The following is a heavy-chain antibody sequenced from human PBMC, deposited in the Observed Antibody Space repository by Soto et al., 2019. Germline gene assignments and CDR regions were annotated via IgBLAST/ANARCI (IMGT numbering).Heavy chain of an antibody. CDR1: GCTFSSYA. V-gene: IGHV3-23*01. CDR3: AKDNRLRYDHDSSDLY. CDR2: ISGSGGST. J-gene: IGHJ4*02. Sequence: EVQLLESGGGLVQPGGSLRLSCAASGCTFSSYAMSWVRQAPGKGLEWVSAISGSGGSTYYADSVKGRFTISRDNSKNTLYLQMNSLRAEDTAVYYCAKDNRLRYDHDSSDLYWGQGTLVTVSS. D-gene: IGHD3-22*01.